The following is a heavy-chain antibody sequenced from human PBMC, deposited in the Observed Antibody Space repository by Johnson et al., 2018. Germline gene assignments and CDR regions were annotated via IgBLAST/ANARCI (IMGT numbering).Heavy chain of an antibody. D-gene: IGHD2-15*01. J-gene: IGHJ3*02. Sequence: QVQLQQWGAGLLKXSETLSLXCAVYGGSFSGYYWSWIRQPPGKGLEWIGEINHSGSTNYNPSLTSRVTISVDTSKNQFSLKLSPVTAADTAVYYCARDWVVVAATDAFDIWGQGTMVTVSS. CDR3: ARDWVVVAATDAFDI. CDR1: GGSFSGYY. CDR2: INHSGST. V-gene: IGHV4-34*01.